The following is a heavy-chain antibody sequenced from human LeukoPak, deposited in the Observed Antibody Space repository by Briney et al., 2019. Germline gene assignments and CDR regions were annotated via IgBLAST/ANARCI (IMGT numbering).Heavy chain of an antibody. Sequence: GTLRLSCVASGFTFSDYGMIWVRQAPGKGLEWVSGISGGDYTEHADSVKGRFTISRDNSKNTLYLQMNTLRVEDTALYYCAKSRNFYYYFMEVSGRGTKVTISS. V-gene: IGHV3-23*01. CDR2: ISGGDYT. J-gene: IGHJ6*03. CDR3: AKSRNFYYYFMEV. CDR1: GFTFSDYG.